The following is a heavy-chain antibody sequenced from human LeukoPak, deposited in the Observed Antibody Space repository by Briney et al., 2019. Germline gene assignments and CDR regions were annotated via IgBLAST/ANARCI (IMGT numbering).Heavy chain of an antibody. CDR2: IIPIFGTA. D-gene: IGHD2-2*01. CDR1: GGTFSSYA. CDR3: AGGYCSSTGCLGWFDP. J-gene: IGHJ5*02. V-gene: IGHV1-69*06. Sequence: ASVKVSCKASGGTFSSYAISWVRQAPGQGLEWMGGIIPIFGTANYAQKFQGRVTITADKSTSTAYMELSSLRSEDTAVYYCAGGYCSSTGCLGWFDPWGQGTLVTVSS.